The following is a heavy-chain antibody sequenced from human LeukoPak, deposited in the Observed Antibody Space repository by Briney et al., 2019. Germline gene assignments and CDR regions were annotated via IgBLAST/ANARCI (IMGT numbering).Heavy chain of an antibody. CDR2: LKSKAGGEIA. D-gene: IGHD3-3*01. J-gene: IGHJ5*02. CDR1: GLTFINAW. Sequence: PGGSLRLSCEVSGLTFINAWLDWVRRTPGKGLEWLGRLKSKAGGEIADYAPSVKGRISISRDDSKATVYLQMNNLITEDTGVYYCILEPRRWASGQG. V-gene: IGHV3-15*01. CDR3: ILEPRRWA.